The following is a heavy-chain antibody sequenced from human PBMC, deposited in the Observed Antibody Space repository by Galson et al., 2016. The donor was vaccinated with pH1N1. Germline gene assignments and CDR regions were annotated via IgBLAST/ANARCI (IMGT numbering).Heavy chain of an antibody. D-gene: IGHD4-17*01. V-gene: IGHV4-31*03. CDR2: IYNSGST. J-gene: IGHJ4*02. CDR1: GGSISSGGYY. Sequence: LSLTCTVSGGSISSGGYYWSWIRQHPGKGLEWIGYIYNSGSTYYNPSLKSRVTISVDTSKNQFSLKLSSVTAADTAVYYCARGRRSTVTNNYFDYGGQGTLVTVSS. CDR3: ARGRRSTVTNNYFDY.